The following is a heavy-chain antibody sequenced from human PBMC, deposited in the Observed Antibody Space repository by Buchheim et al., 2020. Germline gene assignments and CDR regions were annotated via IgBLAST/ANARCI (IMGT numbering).Heavy chain of an antibody. V-gene: IGHV4-34*01. CDR3: ARGLPYYYDSSGYWWFDP. J-gene: IGHJ5*02. D-gene: IGHD3-22*01. Sequence: QVQLQQWGAGLLKPSETLSLTCAVYGGSFSGYYWSWIRQPPGKGLEWIGEINHSGSTNYNPSLKSRVTISVDTSKNQFSLKLSSVTAADTAVYYCARGLPYYYDSSGYWWFDPWGQGTL. CDR2: INHSGST. CDR1: GGSFSGYY.